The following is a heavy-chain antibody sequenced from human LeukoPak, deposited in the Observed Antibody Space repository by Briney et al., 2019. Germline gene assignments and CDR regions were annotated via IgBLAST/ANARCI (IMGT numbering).Heavy chain of an antibody. Sequence: SETLSLTCTVSGGSISSGGYYWSWLRQPAGKGLEWIGRIYTSGSTNYNPSLKSRVTISVDTSKNQFSLKLSSVTAADTAVYYCAREVVVGATTVLNDYWGQGTLVTVSS. V-gene: IGHV4-61*02. CDR2: IYTSGST. CDR1: GGSISSGGYY. D-gene: IGHD1-26*01. J-gene: IGHJ4*02. CDR3: AREVVVGATTVLNDY.